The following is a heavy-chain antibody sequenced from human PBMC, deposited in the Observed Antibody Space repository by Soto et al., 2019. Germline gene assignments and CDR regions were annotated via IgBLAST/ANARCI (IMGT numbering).Heavy chain of an antibody. Sequence: QVQLVQSGAEVKKPGSSVKVSCKASGGTFSSYTISWVRQAPGQGLEWMGRIIPILGIANYSQKFQCRVTITADKSTSTAYMELSSLRSEDTAVYYCATQAYCSGGSCYPDYWGQGTLVTVSS. CDR2: IIPILGIA. V-gene: IGHV1-69*02. J-gene: IGHJ4*02. CDR3: ATQAYCSGGSCYPDY. CDR1: GGTFSSYT. D-gene: IGHD2-15*01.